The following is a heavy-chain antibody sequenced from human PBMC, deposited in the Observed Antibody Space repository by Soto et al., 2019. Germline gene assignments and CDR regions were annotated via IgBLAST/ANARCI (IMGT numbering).Heavy chain of an antibody. V-gene: IGHV3-30*18. Sequence: QVQLVESGGGVVQPGRSLRLSCAASGFIFRNYGMHWVRQAPGKGLEWVAVTSSDESEQHYADAVKGRFTISKVYSKNTLYLQMKSLRPDDAAVYYRAKRVAAGDFRAVDSWGQGTVVTVPS. CDR1: GFIFRNYG. CDR3: AKRVAAGDFRAVDS. J-gene: IGHJ4*02. CDR2: TSSDESEQ. D-gene: IGHD6-13*01.